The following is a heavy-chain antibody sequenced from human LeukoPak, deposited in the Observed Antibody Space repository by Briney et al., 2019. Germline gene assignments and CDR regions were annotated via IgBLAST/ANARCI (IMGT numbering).Heavy chain of an antibody. Sequence: GGSLRLSCAASGFTFSAYWMDWVRQAAGKGLVWVSHMNSDATSTTYAESVKGRFTISRDNAKNTLYLQMNNLRAEDTAVYFCARESAAYFGSGTYYYFDYWGQGTLVTVSS. V-gene: IGHV3-74*01. CDR3: ARESAAYFGSGTYYYFDY. D-gene: IGHD3-10*01. J-gene: IGHJ4*02. CDR2: MNSDATST. CDR1: GFTFSAYW.